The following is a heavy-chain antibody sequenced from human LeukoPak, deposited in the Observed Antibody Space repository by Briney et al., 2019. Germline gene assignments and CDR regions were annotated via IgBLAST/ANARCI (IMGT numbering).Heavy chain of an antibody. V-gene: IGHV4-59*12. J-gene: IGHJ4*02. CDR3: ARDDRRAGAFDY. CDR1: GGSISSYY. D-gene: IGHD4/OR15-4a*01. Sequence: SGTLSLTCTVSGGSISSYYWSWIRQPPGKGLEWIGYIYYSGSTYYNPSLKSRVTISVDTSKNQFSLKLSSVTAADTAVYYCARDDRRAGAFDYWGQGTLVTVSS. CDR2: IYYSGST.